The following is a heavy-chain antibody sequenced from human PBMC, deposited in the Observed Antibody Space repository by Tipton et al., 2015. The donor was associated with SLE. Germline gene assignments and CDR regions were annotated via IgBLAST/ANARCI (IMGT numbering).Heavy chain of an antibody. Sequence: QLVQSGGGVVRPGGSLRLSCAASGFTFDDYGMSWVRQAPGKGLEWVSGINWNGGSTGYADSVKGRFTISRDNAKNSLYLQMNSLRAEDTALYYCARVGGVLRFLEWLPHFDYWGQGTLVTVSS. D-gene: IGHD3-3*01. V-gene: IGHV3-20*04. J-gene: IGHJ4*02. CDR2: INWNGGST. CDR1: GFTFDDYG. CDR3: ARVGGVLRFLEWLPHFDY.